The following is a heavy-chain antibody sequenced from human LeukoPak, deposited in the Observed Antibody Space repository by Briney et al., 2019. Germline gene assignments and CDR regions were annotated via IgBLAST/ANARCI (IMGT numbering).Heavy chain of an antibody. Sequence: PGGSLRLSCAASGFTFSSYSMNWVRQAPGKGLEWVSPISSSSSSIYYADSVKGRFTSSRDNAKNSLYLQMNSLRAEDTAVYYCARANPPGISFFDYWGQGTLVAVSS. V-gene: IGHV3-21*01. CDR1: GFTFSSYS. J-gene: IGHJ4*02. CDR2: ISSSSSSI. D-gene: IGHD2-15*01. CDR3: ARANPPGISFFDY.